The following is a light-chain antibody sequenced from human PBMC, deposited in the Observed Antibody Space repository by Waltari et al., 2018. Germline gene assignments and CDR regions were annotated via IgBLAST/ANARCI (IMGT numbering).Light chain of an antibody. Sequence: AIRMTQSPSSLSASTGDRVTITCRASQGIRSYLPWYQQKPGKAPKLLIYAASTLQSGVPSRFSGSGSGTDFTLTISCLQSEDFATYYCQQYYSYPPTFGQGTKVEIK. J-gene: IGKJ1*01. CDR3: QQYYSYPPT. CDR2: AAS. CDR1: QGIRSY. V-gene: IGKV1-8*01.